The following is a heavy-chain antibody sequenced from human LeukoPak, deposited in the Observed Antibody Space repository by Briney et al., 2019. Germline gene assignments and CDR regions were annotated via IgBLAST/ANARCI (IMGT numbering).Heavy chain of an antibody. V-gene: IGHV1-24*01. Sequence: ASVKVSCKVSGYTLTDLSMHWVRQAPGKGLEWMGGFDPEDGETIFSQKFQGRVTMTEDTSTDTAYMELSSLRSDDTAVYYCARDLAPWVWFGEFTTDYWGQGTLVTVSS. J-gene: IGHJ4*02. CDR3: ARDLAPWVWFGEFTTDY. CDR1: GYTLTDLS. D-gene: IGHD3-10*01. CDR2: FDPEDGET.